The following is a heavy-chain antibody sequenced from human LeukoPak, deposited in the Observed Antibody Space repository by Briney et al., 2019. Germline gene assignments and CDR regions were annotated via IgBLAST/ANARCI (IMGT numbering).Heavy chain of an antibody. CDR2: IYYSGST. J-gene: IGHJ4*02. CDR3: ARHERYSSNWFFFDY. D-gene: IGHD6-13*01. CDR1: GGSISHYY. Sequence: SETLSLTCTVSGGSISHYYWSWIRQPPGKGLEWIGYIYYSGSTNYNPSLKSRVTISVDTSKNQFSLKLSSVTAADTAVYYCARHERYSSNWFFFDYWGQGSLVTVSS. V-gene: IGHV4-59*01.